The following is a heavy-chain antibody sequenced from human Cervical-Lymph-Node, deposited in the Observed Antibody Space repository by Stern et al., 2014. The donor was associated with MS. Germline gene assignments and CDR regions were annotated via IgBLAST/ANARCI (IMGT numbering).Heavy chain of an antibody. J-gene: IGHJ6*02. D-gene: IGHD3-9*01. CDR3: ARQGNVDWSPHSYYVMDV. Sequence: QVTLRESGPTLVKPPETLTLTCSLSGFSIRTSGVGVGWLRQPPGKALEWLPLIYSDEDKRYSPSLKSRLTVSQDTSKNQVVLTMTNMDPVDTATYYCARQGNVDWSPHSYYVMDVWGQGTTVTVTS. CDR2: IYSDEDK. CDR1: GFSIRTSGVG. V-gene: IGHV2-5*02.